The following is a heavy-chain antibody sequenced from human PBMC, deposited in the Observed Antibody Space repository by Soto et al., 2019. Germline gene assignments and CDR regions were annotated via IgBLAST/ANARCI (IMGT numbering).Heavy chain of an antibody. CDR3: ARAPLYSSGWYYYYGMDV. V-gene: IGHV4-39*07. CDR1: GGSISSGGYY. D-gene: IGHD6-19*01. J-gene: IGHJ6*02. CDR2: INHSGST. Sequence: SETLSLTCTVSGGSISSGGYYWSWIRQPPGKGLEWIGEINHSGSTNYNPSLKSRVTISVDTSKNQFSLKLSSVTAADTAVYYCARAPLYSSGWYYYYGMDVWGQGTTVTVSS.